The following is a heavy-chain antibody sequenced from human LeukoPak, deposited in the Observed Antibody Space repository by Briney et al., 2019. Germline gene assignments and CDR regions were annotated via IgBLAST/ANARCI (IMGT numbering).Heavy chain of an antibody. D-gene: IGHD6-19*01. CDR3: AKVLARFSISLSSGWALDY. Sequence: GGSLRLSCAAAGFTFDDYAMHWVRQAPGKGLEWVSGISWNSGSIGYADSVKGRFTISRDNAKNSLYLQMNSLRAEDTALYYCAKVLARFSISLSSGWALDYWGQGTLVTVSS. CDR2: ISWNSGSI. CDR1: GFTFDDYA. V-gene: IGHV3-9*01. J-gene: IGHJ4*02.